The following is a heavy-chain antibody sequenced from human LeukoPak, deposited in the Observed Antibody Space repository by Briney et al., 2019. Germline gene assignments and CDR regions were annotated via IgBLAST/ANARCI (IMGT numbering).Heavy chain of an antibody. Sequence: GGSLRLSCAASGFTFSTYAMSWVRQAPGKGLVWVSGINSDGSITTYADSVKGRFTISRDNAENTLYLQMNSLRAEDTAVYYCARGRYYGMDVWGQGTTVTVSS. J-gene: IGHJ6*02. CDR2: INSDGSIT. V-gene: IGHV3-74*03. CDR1: GFTFSTYA. CDR3: ARGRYYGMDV.